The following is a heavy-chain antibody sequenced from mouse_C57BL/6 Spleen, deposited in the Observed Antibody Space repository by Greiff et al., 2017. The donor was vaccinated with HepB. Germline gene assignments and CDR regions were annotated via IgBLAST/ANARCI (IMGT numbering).Heavy chain of an antibody. CDR3: AGGNDGLFAY. Sequence: VQLQQSGPELVKPGASVKISCKASGYSFTDYNMNWVKQSNGKSLEWIGVITPNYGTTSYTQKFQGKATLTVDQSSSTAYMQLNSLTSEDSAVYDCAGGNDGLFAYWGQGTLVTVSA. CDR2: ITPNYGTT. J-gene: IGHJ3*01. D-gene: IGHD2-2*01. V-gene: IGHV1-39*01. CDR1: GYSFTDYN.